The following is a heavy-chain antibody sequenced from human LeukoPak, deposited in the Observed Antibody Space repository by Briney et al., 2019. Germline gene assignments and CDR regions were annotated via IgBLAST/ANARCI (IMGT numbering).Heavy chain of an antibody. V-gene: IGHV3-23*01. CDR1: GFTFSSYA. CDR2: ISGSGGST. Sequence: GGSLRLSCAASGFTFSSYAMSWVRQAPGKGLEWVSAISGSGGSTYYADSVKGRFTISRDNPKNTLYLQMNSLRAEDTAVYYCAKNSGYSYGTVYYFDYWGQGTLVTVSS. D-gene: IGHD5-18*01. CDR3: AKNSGYSYGTVYYFDY. J-gene: IGHJ4*02.